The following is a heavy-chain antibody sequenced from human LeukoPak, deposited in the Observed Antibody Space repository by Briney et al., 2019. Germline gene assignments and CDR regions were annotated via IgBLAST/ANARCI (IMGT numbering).Heavy chain of an antibody. CDR3: ASATLRCSGGSFYEMDV. CDR2: IIPLFGTP. D-gene: IGHD2-15*01. CDR1: GGTFSSYT. J-gene: IGHJ6*04. Sequence: ASVKVSCKASGGTFSSYTISWVRQAPGQGLEWMGGIIPLFGTPDYAQKFQDRLTITADKSTSTAYMELSSLRSEDTAVYYCASATLRCSGGSFYEMDVWGKGTTVTVSS. V-gene: IGHV1-69*06.